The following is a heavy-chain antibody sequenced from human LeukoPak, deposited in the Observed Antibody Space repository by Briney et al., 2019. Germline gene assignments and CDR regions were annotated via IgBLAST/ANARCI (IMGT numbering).Heavy chain of an antibody. V-gene: IGHV7-4-1*02. J-gene: IGHJ3*02. CDR3: ARVLGSRGSYWERLDAFDI. D-gene: IGHD1-26*01. CDR1: GYTFTSYA. CDR2: INTNTGNP. Sequence: ASVKVSCKASGYTFTSYAMNWVRQAPGQGLEWMGWINTNTGNPTYAQGFTGRFVFSLDTSVSTAYLQISSLKAEDTAVYYCARVLGSRGSYWERLDAFDIWGQGTMVTVSS.